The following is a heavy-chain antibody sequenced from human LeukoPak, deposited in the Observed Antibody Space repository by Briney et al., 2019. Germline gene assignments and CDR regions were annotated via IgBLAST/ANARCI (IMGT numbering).Heavy chain of an antibody. CDR1: GGSISNYY. CDR3: ARGGYTSGWSFDY. Sequence: SETLSLTCTISGGSISNYYWSWIRQPAGKGLEWIGRIYSSGSTNCNPSLKSRVTMSVDTSKNQFSLKLSSMTAADTAVYFCARGGYTSGWSFDYWGQGTLVTVSS. J-gene: IGHJ4*02. CDR2: IYSSGST. V-gene: IGHV4-4*07. D-gene: IGHD6-19*01.